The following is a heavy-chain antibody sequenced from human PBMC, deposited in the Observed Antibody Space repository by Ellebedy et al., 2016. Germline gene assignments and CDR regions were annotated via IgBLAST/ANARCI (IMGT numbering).Heavy chain of an antibody. CDR3: AAQDCSGVACQRPR. J-gene: IGHJ4*02. D-gene: IGHD2-15*01. V-gene: IGHV3-21*04. Sequence: GESLKISXAASGFTFTTYNMNWVRQAPGKGLEWVSSISSSSTYIYYPDSVKGRFTISRDKSKNTIYLQMSSLRVEDTAAYYCAAQDCSGVACQRPRWGQGTLVTVSS. CDR2: ISSSSTYI. CDR1: GFTFTTYN.